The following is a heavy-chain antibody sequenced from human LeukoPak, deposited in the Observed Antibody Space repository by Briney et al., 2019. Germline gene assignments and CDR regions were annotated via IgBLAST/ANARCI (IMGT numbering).Heavy chain of an antibody. CDR3: ARGTVAGTFPDY. V-gene: IGHV1-8*01. D-gene: IGHD6-19*01. CDR1: VYTFTSYD. Sequence: ASVTVSRKASVYTFTSYDINWVRQATGQGLEWMGWMNPNSGNTGYAQKFQGRVTMTRNTSISTAYMELSSLRSEDAAVYYCARGTVAGTFPDYWGQGTLVTVSS. CDR2: MNPNSGNT. J-gene: IGHJ4*02.